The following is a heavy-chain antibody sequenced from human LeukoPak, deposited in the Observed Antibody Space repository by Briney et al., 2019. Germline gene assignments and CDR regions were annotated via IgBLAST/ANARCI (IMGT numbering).Heavy chain of an antibody. J-gene: IGHJ4*02. V-gene: IGHV3-30*04. CDR2: ISYDGSNK. D-gene: IGHD5-18*01. CDR3: ARSGYSYGPSDFDY. Sequence: PGGSLRLSCAASGFTFSSYAMHWVRQAPGKGLEWVTVISYDGSNKYYADSVKGRFTISRDNSKNTLYLQMNSLRAEDTAVYYCARSGYSYGPSDFDYWGQGTLVTVSS. CDR1: GFTFSSYA.